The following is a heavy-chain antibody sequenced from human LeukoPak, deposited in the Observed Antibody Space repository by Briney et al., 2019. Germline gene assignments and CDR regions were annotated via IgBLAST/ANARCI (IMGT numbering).Heavy chain of an antibody. CDR2: INTGNGNT. D-gene: IGHD4-17*01. V-gene: IGHV1-3*04. CDR1: GYTFTSYG. Sequence: ASVKVSCKASGYTFTSYGISWVRQAPGQRLEWMGWINTGNGNTKYAQKFQGRVTITRDTSASTAYMELSSLRSEDTAVYYCARDLYGDYEGYWGQGTLVTVSS. J-gene: IGHJ4*02. CDR3: ARDLYGDYEGY.